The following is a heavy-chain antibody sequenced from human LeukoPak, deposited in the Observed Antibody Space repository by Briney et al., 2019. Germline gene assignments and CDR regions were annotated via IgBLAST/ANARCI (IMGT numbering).Heavy chain of an antibody. D-gene: IGHD3-22*01. CDR3: ARGVGYDDTLGSYYGFFDY. CDR2: LYDSGSS. V-gene: IGHV4-38-2*02. Sequence: SETLYLTCSVSGYSISRAYSWGWVRQPPGKGLEWIGSLYDSGSSYYNPSLKSRVTLSVDTSKNELSLQLNSVTAADTAVYFCARGVGYDDTLGSYYGFFDYWGQGTLVAVSS. J-gene: IGHJ4*02. CDR1: GYSISRAYS.